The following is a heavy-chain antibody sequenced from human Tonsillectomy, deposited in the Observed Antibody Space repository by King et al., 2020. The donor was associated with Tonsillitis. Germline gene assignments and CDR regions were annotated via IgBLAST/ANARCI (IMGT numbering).Heavy chain of an antibody. J-gene: IGHJ4*02. CDR2: ISSTASYI. V-gene: IGHV3-21*01. Sequence: GQLVQSGGGLVKPGGSLRLSCAASRFTFRSFSMNWVRQAPGKGLEWVSSISSTASYIHYADSVKGRFTISRDNAKNSLYLQMNSLRAEDTAVYHCARISGYDRAYYFDYWGQGTLVTVSS. CDR1: RFTFRSFS. D-gene: IGHD5-12*01. CDR3: ARISGYDRAYYFDY.